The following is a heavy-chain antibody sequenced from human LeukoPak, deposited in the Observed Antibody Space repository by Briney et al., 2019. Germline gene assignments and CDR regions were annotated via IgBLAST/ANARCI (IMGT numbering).Heavy chain of an antibody. V-gene: IGHV4-39*01. Sequence: PSETLSLTCTVSGGSISSRGYYWGWIRQPPGRGLEWIGHIYYSGSTYYNPSLKSRVTISVDTSKNQFSLKLSSVTAADTAVYYCARQIAVAGEWAFDIWGQGTMVTVSS. CDR3: ARQIAVAGEWAFDI. D-gene: IGHD6-19*01. J-gene: IGHJ3*02. CDR1: GGSISSRGYY. CDR2: IYYSGST.